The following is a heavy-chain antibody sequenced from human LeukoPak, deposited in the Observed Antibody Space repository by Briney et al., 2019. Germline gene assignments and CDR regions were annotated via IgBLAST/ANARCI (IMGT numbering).Heavy chain of an antibody. Sequence: GGSLRLSCAASGFTFSSFGMHCVRQAPGKGLEWVAVISFDGSYKSYAVSMKGRFTISRDNSKNTVYLHMNSLRLKDTAVYYCAKDYGGENLDYWGQGTLVTVSS. CDR3: AKDYGGENLDY. D-gene: IGHD4-23*01. J-gene: IGHJ4*02. CDR1: GFTFSSFG. V-gene: IGHV3-30*18. CDR2: ISFDGSYK.